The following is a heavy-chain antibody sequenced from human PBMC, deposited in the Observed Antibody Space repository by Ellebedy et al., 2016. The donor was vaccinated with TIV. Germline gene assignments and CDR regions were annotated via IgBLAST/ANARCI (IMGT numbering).Heavy chain of an antibody. CDR3: ARDLDYYYGMDV. CDR1: GFTFSSYS. V-gene: IGHV3-21*01. J-gene: IGHJ6*02. Sequence: PGGSLRLSCAASGFTFSSYSMNWVRQAPGKGLEWVPSSCSSSYYIYYADSVKGRFTFSRDNAKNSLYVQMNRLGAEDTAVYYCARDLDYYYGMDVWGQGTTVTVSS. CDR2: SCSSSYYI.